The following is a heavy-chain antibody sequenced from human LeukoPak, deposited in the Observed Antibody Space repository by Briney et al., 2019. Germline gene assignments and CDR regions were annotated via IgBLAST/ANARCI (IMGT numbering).Heavy chain of an antibody. V-gene: IGHV1-2*02. CDR2: ILPDGRDT. D-gene: IGHD3-10*01. Sequence: PRASVKVSCKASGYTFAAHHIHWVRQAPGQGLEWMGWILPDGRDTKYSQKIQDRMTLTTDTSTNTAYMELNRLIPDDTAVYYCSGRYGPGPVWGQGTLISASP. CDR1: GYTFAAHH. J-gene: IGHJ4*02. CDR3: SGRYGPGPV.